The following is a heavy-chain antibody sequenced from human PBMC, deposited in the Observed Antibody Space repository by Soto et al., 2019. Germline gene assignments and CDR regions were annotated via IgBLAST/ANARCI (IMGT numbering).Heavy chain of an antibody. J-gene: IGHJ4*02. CDR2: INPNSGGT. V-gene: IGHV1-2*04. Sequence: ASVKVSCKASGYTFTGYYMHWVRQAPGQGLEWMGWINPNSGGTNYAQKFQGWVTMTRDTSISTAYMELSRLRSDDTAVYYCARVQREYQSFFDYWGQGTLVTVSS. CDR1: GYTFTGYY. CDR3: ARVQREYQSFFDY. D-gene: IGHD3-10*01.